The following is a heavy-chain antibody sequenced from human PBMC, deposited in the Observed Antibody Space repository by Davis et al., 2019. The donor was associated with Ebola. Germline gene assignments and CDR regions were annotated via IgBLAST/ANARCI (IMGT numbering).Heavy chain of an antibody. CDR1: GGSISSGGYS. Sequence: SETLSPTCAVSGGSISSGGYSWSWIRQPPGKGLEWIGYIYHSGSTYYNPSLKSRVTISVDRSKNQFSLKLSSVTAADTAVYYCARGLGMGWFDSWGQGTLVTVSS. V-gene: IGHV4-30-2*01. D-gene: IGHD6-13*01. CDR3: ARGLGMGWFDS. CDR2: IYHSGST. J-gene: IGHJ5*01.